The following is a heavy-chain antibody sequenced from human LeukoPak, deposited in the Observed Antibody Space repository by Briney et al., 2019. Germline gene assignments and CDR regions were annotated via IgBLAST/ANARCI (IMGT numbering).Heavy chain of an antibody. CDR1: GFTFSSYG. D-gene: IGHD3-22*01. Sequence: GGTLRLSCAASGFTFSSYGMSWVRQAPGKGLEWVSAISGSGGSTYYADSVKGRFTIFRDNSKNTLYLQMNSLGAEDTAVYYCARDLGQYYDTSDNWFDPWGQGTLVTVSS. CDR2: ISGSGGST. CDR3: ARDLGQYYDTSDNWFDP. J-gene: IGHJ5*02. V-gene: IGHV3-23*01.